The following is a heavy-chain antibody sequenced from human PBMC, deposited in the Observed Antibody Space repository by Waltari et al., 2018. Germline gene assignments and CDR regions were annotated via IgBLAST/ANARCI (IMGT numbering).Heavy chain of an antibody. D-gene: IGHD6-19*01. V-gene: IGHV4-39*05. Sequence: QLQLQESGPGLVKPSETPSFTCTVSGGSISSSSYYWGWIRQTPGKGLEWIVSIYYSGITHYTPSLKSRVTISVDTSKNQFSLKLSAVTAADTAVYYCATKRESSASGFDYWGQGTLVTVSS. CDR1: GGSISSSSYY. CDR2: IYYSGIT. J-gene: IGHJ4*02. CDR3: ATKRESSASGFDY.